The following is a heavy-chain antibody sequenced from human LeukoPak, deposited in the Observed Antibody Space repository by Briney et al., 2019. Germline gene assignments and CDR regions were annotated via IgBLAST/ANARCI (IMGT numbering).Heavy chain of an antibody. CDR3: ARRPYYYDSSGPFDY. CDR1: GYTFTSYY. J-gene: IGHJ4*02. CDR2: INPSGGST. D-gene: IGHD3-22*01. Sequence: ASVKVSCKASGYTFTSYYMHWVLQAPGQGLEWMGIINPSGGSTSYAQKFQGRVTMTRDTSTSTVYMELSSLRSEDTAVYYCARRPYYYDSSGPFDYWGQGTLVTVSS. V-gene: IGHV1-46*01.